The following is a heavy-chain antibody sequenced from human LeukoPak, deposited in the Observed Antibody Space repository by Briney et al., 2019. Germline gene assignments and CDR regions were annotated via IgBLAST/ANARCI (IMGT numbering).Heavy chain of an antibody. J-gene: IGHJ5*02. CDR3: ARVGGDYCSGGSCYH. CDR2: ISSSSSYI. V-gene: IGHV3-21*01. D-gene: IGHD2-15*01. Sequence: PGGSLRLSCAASGFTFSSYAMSWVRQAPGKGLEWVSSISSSSSYIYYADSVKGRFTISRDNAKNSLYLQMNSLRAEDTAVYYCARVGGDYCSGGSCYHWGQGTLVTVSS. CDR1: GFTFSSYA.